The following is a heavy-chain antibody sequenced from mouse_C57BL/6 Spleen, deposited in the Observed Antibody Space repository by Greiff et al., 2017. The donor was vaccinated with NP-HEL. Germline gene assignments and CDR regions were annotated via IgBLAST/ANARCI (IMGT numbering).Heavy chain of an antibody. J-gene: IGHJ3*01. V-gene: IGHV1-80*01. Sequence: VQLQQSGAELVKPGASVKISCKASGYAFSSYWMNWVKQRPGKGLEWIGQIYPGDGDTNYNGKFKGKATLTADKSSSTAYMQLSSLTSEDSAVYFCARSGMGSSWFAYWGQGTLVTVSA. CDR2: IYPGDGDT. D-gene: IGHD1-1*01. CDR1: GYAFSSYW. CDR3: ARSGMGSSWFAY.